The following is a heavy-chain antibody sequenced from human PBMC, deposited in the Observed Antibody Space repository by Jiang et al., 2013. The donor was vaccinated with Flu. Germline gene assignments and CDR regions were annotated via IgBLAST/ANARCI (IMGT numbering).Heavy chain of an antibody. CDR1: GGSISSYY. CDR2: MYYSGST. Sequence: GSGLVKPSETLSLTCTVSGGSISSYYWSWIRQPPGKGLEWIGYMYYSGSTNYNRSLKSRVTISVDTSKNQFSLKLSSVTATDTAVYYCARASSTYSYYYIDVWGQETTVTVSS. J-gene: IGHJ6*02. V-gene: IGHV4-59*01. CDR3: ARASSTYSYYYIDV. D-gene: IGHD2/OR15-2a*01.